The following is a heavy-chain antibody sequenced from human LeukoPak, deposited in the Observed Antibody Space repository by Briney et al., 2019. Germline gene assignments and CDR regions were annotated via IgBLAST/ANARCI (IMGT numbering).Heavy chain of an antibody. Sequence: PGRSLRLSCAASGFTFSDSGMHWVRQAPGKGLEWVAVIWYSGSSNYYADSVKGRFTISRDNSKNTLYLQMNSLRAEDTAVYYCAKDLSGYDEGFDYWGQGTLVTVSS. CDR1: GFTFSDSG. D-gene: IGHD5-12*01. CDR2: IWYSGSSN. V-gene: IGHV3-33*06. J-gene: IGHJ4*02. CDR3: AKDLSGYDEGFDY.